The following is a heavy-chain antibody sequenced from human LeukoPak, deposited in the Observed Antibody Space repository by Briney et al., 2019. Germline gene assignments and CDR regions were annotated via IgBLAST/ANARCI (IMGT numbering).Heavy chain of an antibody. J-gene: IGHJ4*02. CDR2: IYSGGST. Sequence: HPGGSLRLSCAASGFTVSSNYMSWVRQAPGKGLEWVSVIYSGGSTYYADSVKGRFTISRDNSKNTLYLQMNSLRAEDTAVYYCARVGSDYGGKGHFDYWGQGTLVTVSS. CDR3: ARVGSDYGGKGHFDY. V-gene: IGHV3-53*01. CDR1: GFTVSSNY. D-gene: IGHD4-23*01.